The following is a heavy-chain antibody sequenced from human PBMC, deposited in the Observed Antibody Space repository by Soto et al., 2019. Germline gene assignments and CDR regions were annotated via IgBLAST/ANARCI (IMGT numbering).Heavy chain of an antibody. D-gene: IGHD1-1*01. Sequence: PSETLSLPCTVSGGSISSSSYYWGWIRQPPGKGLEWIGSIYYSGSTNYNPSLKSRVTISVDTSKNQFSLKLSSVTAADTAVYYCVVSVKDGTPPYYFDYWGQGTLVTVSS. CDR3: VVSVKDGTPPYYFDY. CDR2: IYYSGST. J-gene: IGHJ4*02. V-gene: IGHV4-39*07. CDR1: GGSISSSSYY.